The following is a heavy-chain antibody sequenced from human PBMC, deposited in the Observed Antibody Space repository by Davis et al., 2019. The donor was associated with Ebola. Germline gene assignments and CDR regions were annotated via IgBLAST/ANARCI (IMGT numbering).Heavy chain of an antibody. CDR2: ISYSGST. Sequence: MPSETLSLTCTVSGGSITSYYWSWIRQPPGKGLEWIGYISYSGSTTYNPSLKSRVTISVDTSKNQFSLKVNSVTAADTAVYYCARGGARTYYYGSGRYSFMYYFDYWGQGTLVTVSS. CDR3: ARGGARTYYYGSGRYSFMYYFDY. CDR1: GGSITSYY. D-gene: IGHD3-10*01. V-gene: IGHV4-59*12. J-gene: IGHJ4*02.